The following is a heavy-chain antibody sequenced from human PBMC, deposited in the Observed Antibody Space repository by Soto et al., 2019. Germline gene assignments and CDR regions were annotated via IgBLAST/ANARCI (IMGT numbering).Heavy chain of an antibody. J-gene: IGHJ4*02. CDR2: IHYSGST. CDR3: ASYYYVSGDCRSFDY. D-gene: IGHD3-10*01. Sequence: PSETLSLTCTVSGDSISSSTYYWGWIRQSPGKGLEWIGNIHYSGSTYYNPSLKSRVTISVDTSKNQFSLKLSSVTAADTAVYYCASYYYVSGDCRSFDYWGQGTLVTVSS. V-gene: IGHV4-39*01. CDR1: GDSISSSTYY.